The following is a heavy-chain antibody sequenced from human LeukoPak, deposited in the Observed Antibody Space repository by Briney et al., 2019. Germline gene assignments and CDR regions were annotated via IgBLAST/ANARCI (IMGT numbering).Heavy chain of an antibody. CDR2: IKSKTDGGTT. CDR1: GFTFRNAW. J-gene: IGHJ4*02. D-gene: IGHD3-3*01. V-gene: IGHV3-15*01. CDR3: TTAVSYDFWSGSTYYFDY. Sequence: GSLRLSCAASGFTFRNAWMSWVRQAPGKGLEWVGRIKSKTDGGTTDYAAPVKGRFTISRDDPKNTLYLQMNSLKTEDTAVYYCTTAVSYDFWSGSTYYFDYWGQGTLVTVSS.